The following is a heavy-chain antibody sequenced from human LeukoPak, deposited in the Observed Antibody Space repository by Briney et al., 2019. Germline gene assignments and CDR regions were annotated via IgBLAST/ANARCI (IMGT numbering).Heavy chain of an antibody. D-gene: IGHD3-22*01. J-gene: IGHJ3*02. V-gene: IGHV6-1*01. CDR1: GDSVSSNSAA. CDR3: ARDHDSSGYSGGHDAFDI. CDR2: TYYRSKWYN. Sequence: SQTLSLTCAISGDSVSSNSAAWNWIRQSPSRGLEWLGRTYYRSKWYNDYAVSVKSRITINPDTSKNQFSLQLNSVTPEDTAVYYCARDHDSSGYSGGHDAFDIRGQGTMVTVSS.